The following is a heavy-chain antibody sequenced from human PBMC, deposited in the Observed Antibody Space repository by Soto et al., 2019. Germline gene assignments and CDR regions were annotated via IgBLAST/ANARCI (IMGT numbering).Heavy chain of an antibody. D-gene: IGHD3-3*01. V-gene: IGHV1-8*01. Sequence: ASVKVSCKASGYTFTSYYINWARQATGQGLEWMGWMNPNSGNTGYAQKFQGRVTMTRNTSISTAYMELSSLRSEDTAVYYCARGKDFWSGPINYYGMDVWGQGTTVTVSS. CDR3: ARGKDFWSGPINYYGMDV. CDR2: MNPNSGNT. CDR1: GYTFTSYY. J-gene: IGHJ6*02.